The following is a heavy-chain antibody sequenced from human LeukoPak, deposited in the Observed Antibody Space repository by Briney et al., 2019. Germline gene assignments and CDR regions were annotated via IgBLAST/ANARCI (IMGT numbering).Heavy chain of an antibody. Sequence: PAGGSLRLSCVASGFTFSSYWMHWVRQDPRKGLVWVSRINGDGRNINYADSVRGRFTISRDNAKNTLFLQMNTLRVEDTAVYYCTRDLMDYDVPTGLHHYYMDVWGQGTTVTVSS. D-gene: IGHD3-9*01. V-gene: IGHV3-74*01. J-gene: IGHJ6*02. CDR3: TRDLMDYDVPTGLHHYYMDV. CDR2: INGDGRNI. CDR1: GFTFSSYW.